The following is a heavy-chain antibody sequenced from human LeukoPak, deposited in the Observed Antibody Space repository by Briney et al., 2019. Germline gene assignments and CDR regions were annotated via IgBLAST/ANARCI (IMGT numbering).Heavy chain of an antibody. CDR2: INQDGSEK. CDR1: GFTSSYYW. J-gene: IGHJ4*02. D-gene: IGHD1-1*01. V-gene: IGHV3-7*01. CDR3: AKRNGF. Sequence: PGGSLRLSCAASGFTSSYYWMSWVRQAPGKGLEWVANINQDGSEKYYVDSVKGRFTISRDNAKNSLYLQMNTLRVEDTAVYYCAKRNGFWGQGTLVTVSS.